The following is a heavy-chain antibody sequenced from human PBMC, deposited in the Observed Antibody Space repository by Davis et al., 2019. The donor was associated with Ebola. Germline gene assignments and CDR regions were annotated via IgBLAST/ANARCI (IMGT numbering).Heavy chain of an antibody. CDR2: IYYSGST. Sequence: SETLSLTCTVSGGSISSSSYYWGWIRQPPGKGLEWIGSIYYSGSTYYNPSLKSRVTISVDTSKNQFSLKLSSVTAADTAVYYCARGQRVVLRFLDYFDYWGQGTLVTVSS. J-gene: IGHJ4*02. V-gene: IGHV4-39*07. D-gene: IGHD3-3*01. CDR3: ARGQRVVLRFLDYFDY. CDR1: GGSISSSSYY.